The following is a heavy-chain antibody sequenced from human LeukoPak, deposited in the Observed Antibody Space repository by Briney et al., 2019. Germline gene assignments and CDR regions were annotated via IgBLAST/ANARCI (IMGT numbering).Heavy chain of an antibody. Sequence: GGSLRLSCAASGFTFSSYSMNWVRQAPGKGLEWVSSISSSSSYIYYADSVKGRFTISRDNAKNSLYLQMNSLRAEDTAVYYCARVGDIVVVPAAFDHWGQGTLVTVSS. V-gene: IGHV3-21*01. D-gene: IGHD2-2*01. J-gene: IGHJ4*02. CDR2: ISSSSSYI. CDR1: GFTFSSYS. CDR3: ARVGDIVVVPAAFDH.